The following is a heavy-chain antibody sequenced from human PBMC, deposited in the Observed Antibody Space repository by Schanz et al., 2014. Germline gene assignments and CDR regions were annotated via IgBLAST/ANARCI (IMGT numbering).Heavy chain of an antibody. D-gene: IGHD6-13*01. CDR1: GDSISSSGSY. J-gene: IGHJ4*02. CDR2: IYYRGST. CDR3: ARAAGPVDY. Sequence: QVQLQQSGPGLVKPSQTLSLTCTVSGDSISSSGSYWTWIRQHPGKGLEWIGYIYYRGSTYYNPSLKSRVTISTDMSRNQFSLRLKSVTAADTAVYYCARAAGPVDYWGQGTLVTVSS. V-gene: IGHV4-31*03.